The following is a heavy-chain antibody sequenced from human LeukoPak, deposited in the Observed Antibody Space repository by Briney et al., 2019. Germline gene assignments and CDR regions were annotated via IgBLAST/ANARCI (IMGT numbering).Heavy chain of an antibody. J-gene: IGHJ3*02. Sequence: GGSLRLSCAASGFTVSFSHMTWVRQAPGKGLEWVSVIYSGGSRNYADSVTGRFTISRDNSKNTLYLQMNSLRAEDTAVYYCARGHINDDGYYFDTFKIWGQGTMVTVSS. V-gene: IGHV3-53*01. CDR1: GFTVSFSH. CDR3: ARGHINDDGYYFDTFKI. D-gene: IGHD4-17*01. CDR2: IYSGGSR.